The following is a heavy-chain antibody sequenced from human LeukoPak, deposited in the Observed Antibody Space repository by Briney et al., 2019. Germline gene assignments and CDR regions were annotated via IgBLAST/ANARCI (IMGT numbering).Heavy chain of an antibody. Sequence: GGSLRLSCAASGFTFNNYWIHWVRQVPGKGLVWVSRINNDGSSASYVDSVKGRFTISRDNAKNTLFLQMNSLRAEDTAVYYCARAPYYYDSSGYPDYWGQGTLVTVSS. CDR3: ARAPYYYDSSGYPDY. CDR2: INNDGSSA. J-gene: IGHJ4*02. D-gene: IGHD3-22*01. V-gene: IGHV3-74*01. CDR1: GFTFNNYW.